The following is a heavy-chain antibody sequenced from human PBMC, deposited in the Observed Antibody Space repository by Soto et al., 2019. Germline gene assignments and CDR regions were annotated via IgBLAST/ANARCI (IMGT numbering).Heavy chain of an antibody. CDR1: GFSLSTSGMC. CDR3: ARNILVGATNYFDY. V-gene: IGHV2-70*01. CDR2: IDWDDDK. D-gene: IGHD1-26*01. J-gene: IGHJ4*02. Sequence: SGPTLVNPTQTLTLTCTFSGFSLSTSGMCVSWIRQPPGKAPEWLALIDWDDDKYYSTSLKTRLTISKDTSKNQVVLTMTNMDPVDTATYYCARNILVGATNYFDYWGQGTLVTV.